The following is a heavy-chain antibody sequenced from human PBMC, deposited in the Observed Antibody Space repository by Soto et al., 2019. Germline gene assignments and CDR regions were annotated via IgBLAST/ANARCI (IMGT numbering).Heavy chain of an antibody. V-gene: IGHV1-69*01. D-gene: IGHD3-10*01. J-gene: IGHJ6*02. CDR3: ARVDYDSTYGFYYYGLDV. CDR2: IIPIRNTA. Sequence: QVHLVQSGAEVKKPGSSVRVSCKTSGGTFSSYSFTWVRQAPGQGLEWMGGIIPIRNTAHFAQKCQSRVTITADETTSTVYMDLSSLSPDDTAVYYCARVDYDSTYGFYYYGLDVWGQGTTVTVSS. CDR1: GGTFSSYS.